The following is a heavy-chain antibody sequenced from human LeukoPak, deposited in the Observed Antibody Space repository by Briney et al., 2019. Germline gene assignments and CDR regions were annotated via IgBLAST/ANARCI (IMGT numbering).Heavy chain of an antibody. D-gene: IGHD5-12*01. CDR3: AREDGYNYYYFDY. Sequence: GASVKASCKASGGTFSSYAISWVRQAPGQGLEWMGRIIPILGIANYAQKFQGRVTITADKSTSTAYMELSSLRSEDTAVYYCAREDGYNYYYFDYWGQGTLVTVSS. J-gene: IGHJ4*02. CDR2: IIPILGIA. CDR1: GGTFSSYA. V-gene: IGHV1-69*04.